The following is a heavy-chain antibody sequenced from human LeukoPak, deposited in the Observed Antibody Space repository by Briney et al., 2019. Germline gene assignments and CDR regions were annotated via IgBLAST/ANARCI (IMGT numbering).Heavy chain of an antibody. Sequence: SVKVSCKASGGTFSSYAISWVRQAPGQGLEWMGRIIPILGIANYAQKFQGRVTITADKSTSTAYIELSSLRAEDTAVYYCAKVGPGSYRNLDSWGQGTLVTVSS. CDR2: IIPILGIA. D-gene: IGHD3-10*01. V-gene: IGHV1-69*04. CDR1: GGTFSSYA. J-gene: IGHJ4*02. CDR3: AKVGPGSYRNLDS.